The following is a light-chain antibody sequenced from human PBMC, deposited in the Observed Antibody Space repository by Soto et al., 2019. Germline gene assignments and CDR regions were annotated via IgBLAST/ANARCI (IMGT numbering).Light chain of an antibody. Sequence: EIVMTQSPATLSVSPGGRATLSCRASQSVSSNLAWYQQKPGQAPRLLIYGASTRATGIPVRFSGSGSGTEFFLTISSLQPEDFATYYCQQTLSFPPTFGQGTKV. V-gene: IGKV3-15*01. J-gene: IGKJ1*01. CDR1: QSVSSN. CDR3: QQTLSFPPT. CDR2: GAS.